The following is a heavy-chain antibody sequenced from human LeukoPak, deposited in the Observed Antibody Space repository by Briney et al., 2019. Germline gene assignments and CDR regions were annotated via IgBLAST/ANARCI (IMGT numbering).Heavy chain of an antibody. CDR2: INPNTGET. V-gene: IGHV1-2*02. CDR3: ARDRYDSSGYYFPYYYYYYMDV. D-gene: IGHD3-22*01. J-gene: IGHJ6*03. Sequence: ASVKVSCKASGYTFTRYGISWVRQAAGHGLEWMGWINPNTGETNYAQKFHGRVTMNRDTSISTAYIMLNSLRAEDTAVYYCARDRYDSSGYYFPYYYYYYMDVWGKGTTVTISS. CDR1: GYTFTRYG.